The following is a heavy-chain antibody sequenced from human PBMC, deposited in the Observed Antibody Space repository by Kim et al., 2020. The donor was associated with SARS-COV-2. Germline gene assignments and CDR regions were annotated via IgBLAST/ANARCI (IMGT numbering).Heavy chain of an antibody. V-gene: IGHV3-11*01. Sequence: GGSLRLSCAASGFTFSDYYMSWIRQAPGKGLEWVSYISSSGSTIYYADSVKGRFTISRDNAKNSLYLQMNSLRAEDTAVYYCARESGAYYDFWSGYYKRLYGMDVWGQGTTVTVSS. CDR1: GFTFSDYY. CDR2: ISSSGSTI. D-gene: IGHD3-3*01. CDR3: ARESGAYYDFWSGYYKRLYGMDV. J-gene: IGHJ6*02.